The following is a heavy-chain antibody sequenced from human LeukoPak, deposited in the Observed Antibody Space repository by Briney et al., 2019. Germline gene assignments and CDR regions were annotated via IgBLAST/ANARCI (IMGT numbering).Heavy chain of an antibody. V-gene: IGHV3-11*04. CDR1: GFTFSDYY. CDR3: ARVIIIQTEFDF. CDR2: ISSGGSTL. Sequence: GGSLRLSCAATGFTFSDYYMSWIRQAPGKVLEWISYISSGGSTLYYADSVKGRFTISRDNAKNSLYLQMNSLRAEDTAVYYCARVIIIQTEFDFWGQGTLVTVSS. D-gene: IGHD2/OR15-2a*01. J-gene: IGHJ4*02.